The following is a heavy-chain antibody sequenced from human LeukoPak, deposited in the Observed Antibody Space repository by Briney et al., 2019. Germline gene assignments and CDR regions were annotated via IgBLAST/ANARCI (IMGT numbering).Heavy chain of an antibody. J-gene: IGHJ4*02. V-gene: IGHV3-48*01. Sequence: GGSLRFSCAASGFTFSSYSMNWVHQAPGKGLEWVSYISSSSSTIYYADSVKGRFTISRDNAKNSLYLQMNSLRAEDTAVYYCARESYPIDYWGQGTLVTVSS. CDR3: ARESYPIDY. CDR1: GFTFSSYS. D-gene: IGHD5-18*01. CDR2: ISSSSSTI.